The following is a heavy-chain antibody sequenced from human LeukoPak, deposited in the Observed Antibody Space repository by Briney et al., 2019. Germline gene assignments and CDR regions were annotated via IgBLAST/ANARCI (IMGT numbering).Heavy chain of an antibody. V-gene: IGHV4-39*07. CDR2: IYNSGGT. CDR1: GGSFISYY. Sequence: SETLSLTCSVSGGSFISYYWGWIRHPPGRGVEWMGGIYNSGGTYYNPSPKRRVTISVDTSKNQFSLKLSSVTAADTAVYYCARDGDSSSWSVDWGQGTLVTVSS. J-gene: IGHJ4*02. D-gene: IGHD6-13*01. CDR3: ARDGDSSSWSVD.